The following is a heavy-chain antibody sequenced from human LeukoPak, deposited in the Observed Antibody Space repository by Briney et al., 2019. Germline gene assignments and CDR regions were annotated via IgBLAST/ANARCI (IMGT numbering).Heavy chain of an antibody. V-gene: IGHV3-48*01. J-gene: IGHJ3*02. D-gene: IGHD4-11*01. CDR1: GFTFSSHN. CDR2: INFKSEDI. CDR3: ARDKDYASDM. Sequence: PGGSLRLSCAASGFTFSSHNMNWVRQAPGKGLEWISFINFKSEDIRYADSVEGRFIISRDNAQKSLYLHVNSLRAEDTAVYYCARDKDYASDMWGQGTMVTVAS.